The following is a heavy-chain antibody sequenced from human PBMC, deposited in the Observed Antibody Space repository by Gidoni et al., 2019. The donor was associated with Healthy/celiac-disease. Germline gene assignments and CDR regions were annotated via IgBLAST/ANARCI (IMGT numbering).Heavy chain of an antibody. D-gene: IGHD3-10*01. CDR3: ARGTYYYGSGSHIDY. V-gene: IGHV3-53*01. CDR2: IYSGGST. CDR1: GFTVSSNY. Sequence: EVQLVESGGGLIQLGGSLRLSCAASGFTVSSNYMSWLRQAPGKGLEWVSVIYSGGSTYYADSVKGRFTISRDNSKNTLYLQMNSLRAEDTAVYHCARGTYYYGSGSHIDYWGQGTLVTVSS. J-gene: IGHJ4*02.